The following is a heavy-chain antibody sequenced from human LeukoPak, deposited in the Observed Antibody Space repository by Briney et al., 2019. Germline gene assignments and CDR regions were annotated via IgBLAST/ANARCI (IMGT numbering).Heavy chain of an antibody. CDR2: INPNSGGT. CDR3: ALTSVPVISMVPHWYFDL. J-gene: IGHJ2*01. D-gene: IGHD3-16*02. Sequence: ASVKVSCKASGYTFTDYYIHWVRQAPGQGLEWMGWINPNSGGTNFAQKFQGRVTMTRDTSVSTAYMELGRLTSDDTAVYYCALTSVPVISMVPHWYFDLWGRGTLVTVSS. V-gene: IGHV1-2*02. CDR1: GYTFTDYY.